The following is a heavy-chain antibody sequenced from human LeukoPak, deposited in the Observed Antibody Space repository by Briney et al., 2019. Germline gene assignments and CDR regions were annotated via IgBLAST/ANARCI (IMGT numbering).Heavy chain of an antibody. CDR2: ISDDGSNK. Sequence: GGSLRLSCAASGFTFSDYPMHWVRQTPGKGLEWVAVISDDGSNKHYADSVKGRFTISRDNSKNTLYLQVNSLRVEDTAVYYCARGTTVVPFDYWGQGTLVTVSS. CDR3: ARGTTVVPFDY. CDR1: GFTFSDYP. V-gene: IGHV3-30-3*01. D-gene: IGHD4-23*01. J-gene: IGHJ4*02.